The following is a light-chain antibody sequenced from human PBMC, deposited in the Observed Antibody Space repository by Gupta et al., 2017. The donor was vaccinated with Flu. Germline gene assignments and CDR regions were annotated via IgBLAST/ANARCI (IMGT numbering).Light chain of an antibody. CDR2: EVI. V-gene: IGLV2-14*01. CDR3: SSYTRTSSLGV. Sequence: STDVGSYDYVSWYQLHPGQAPKLLISEVINRPSGVPYRFSGSKSGNTASLIISGVQPEDEACYYCSSYTRTSSLGVFGGGTKLTVL. J-gene: IGLJ3*02. CDR1: STDVGSYDY.